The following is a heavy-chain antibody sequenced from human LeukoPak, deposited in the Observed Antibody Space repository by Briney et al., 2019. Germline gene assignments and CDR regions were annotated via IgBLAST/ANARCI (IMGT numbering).Heavy chain of an antibody. D-gene: IGHD4-17*01. CDR3: ARTPNYGDYLYYFDY. J-gene: IGHJ4*02. CDR2: ISSSGSTI. CDR1: GFTFSSYE. Sequence: GGSLRLSCAASGFTFSSYEMNWVRQAPGKGLEWVSYISSSGSTIYYADSVKGRFTMSRDNAKNSLYLQMNSLRAEDTAVYYCARTPNYGDYLYYFDYWGQGTLVTVSS. V-gene: IGHV3-48*03.